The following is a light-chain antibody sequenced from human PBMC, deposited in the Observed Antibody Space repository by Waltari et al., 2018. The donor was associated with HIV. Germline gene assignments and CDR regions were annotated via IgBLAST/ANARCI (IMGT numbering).Light chain of an antibody. Sequence: QSALTQPPSVSGSPGQSVTISCTGTFRDVGGYNFVSWYQQHPGKAPKLVIFEVINRPSGVPDRFSGSKSGNTASLTVSGLQAEDEADYFCCSFAASGTWLFGGGTKLAVL. CDR1: FRDVGGYNF. CDR2: EVI. V-gene: IGLV2-11*01. CDR3: CSFAASGTWL. J-gene: IGLJ3*02.